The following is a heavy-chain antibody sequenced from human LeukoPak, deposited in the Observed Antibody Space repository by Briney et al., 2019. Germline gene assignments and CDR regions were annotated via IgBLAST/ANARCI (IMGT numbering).Heavy chain of an antibody. D-gene: IGHD6-19*01. Sequence: SETLSLTCAVYGGSFSGYYWSWIRQPPGKGLEWIGEINHSGSTNYNPSLKSRVTISVDTSKNQFSLKLSSVTAADTAVYYCAGLNSSGQGYWGQGTVVTVSS. V-gene: IGHV4-34*01. CDR3: AGLNSSGQGY. CDR2: INHSGST. CDR1: GGSFSGYY. J-gene: IGHJ4*02.